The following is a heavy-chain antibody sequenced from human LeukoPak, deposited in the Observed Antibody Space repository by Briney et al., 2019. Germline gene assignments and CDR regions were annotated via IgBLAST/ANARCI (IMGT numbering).Heavy chain of an antibody. V-gene: IGHV4-4*07. CDR3: ARGVVVVAAMEDYYYYYYMDV. CDR2: IYTSGST. CDR1: GYSISSYY. D-gene: IGHD2-15*01. Sequence: SVTLPLTCTVSGYSISSYYWSWIRQPAGKGLEWIGRIYTSGSTNYNPSLKSRVTMSVDTSKNQFSLKLSSATAADTAVNYCARGVVVVAAMEDYYYYYYMDVWGKGTTVTVSS. J-gene: IGHJ6*03.